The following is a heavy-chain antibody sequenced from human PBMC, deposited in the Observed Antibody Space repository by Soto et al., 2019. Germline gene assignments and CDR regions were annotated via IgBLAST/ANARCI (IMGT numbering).Heavy chain of an antibody. J-gene: IGHJ6*02. Sequence: GGSLRLSCAASGFTFSSYAMSWVRQAPGKGLEWVSAISGSGAGTYYADSVKVRFTISRDNSKNTLFLQMNSLRAEDTSVYYCAKDREHSSGWYYHPMDVWGQGTTVTVSS. CDR2: ISGSGAGT. V-gene: IGHV3-23*01. CDR3: AKDREHSSGWYYHPMDV. D-gene: IGHD6-19*01. CDR1: GFTFSSYA.